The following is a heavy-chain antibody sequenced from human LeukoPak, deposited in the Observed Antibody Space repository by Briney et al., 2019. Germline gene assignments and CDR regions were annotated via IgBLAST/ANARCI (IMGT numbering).Heavy chain of an antibody. CDR3: ARDGVAYYYDSSGYHDY. D-gene: IGHD3-22*01. CDR2: ISYDGSNK. J-gene: IGHJ4*02. V-gene: IGHV3-30*03. CDR1: GFTFSSYG. Sequence: PGGSLRLSCAASGFTFSSYGMHWVRQAPGKGLEWVAVISYDGSNKYYADSVKGRFTISRDNSKNTLYLQMNSLRAEDTAVYYCARDGVAYYYDSSGYHDYWGQGTLVTVSS.